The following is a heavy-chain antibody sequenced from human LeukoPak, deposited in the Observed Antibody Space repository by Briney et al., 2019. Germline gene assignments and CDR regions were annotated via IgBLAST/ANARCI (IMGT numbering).Heavy chain of an antibody. Sequence: GGSLRLSCAASGFTFSNYWMQWVRQVPGKGLVWVGLIRIKADGGTTEYAASVKGSFAISRDDSKSIAYLQMNSLKTEDTAVYYCTKSRYHDYVWGEYWGQGTLVTVSS. J-gene: IGHJ4*02. CDR2: IRIKADGGTT. V-gene: IGHV3-49*04. CDR1: GFTFSNYW. CDR3: TKSRYHDYVWGEY. D-gene: IGHD3-16*01.